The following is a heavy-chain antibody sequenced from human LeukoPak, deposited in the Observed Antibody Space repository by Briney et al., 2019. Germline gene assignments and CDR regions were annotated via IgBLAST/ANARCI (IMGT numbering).Heavy chain of an antibody. D-gene: IGHD3-16*01. J-gene: IGHJ4*02. V-gene: IGHV3-33*08. CDR1: GFTFSSYA. CDR2: IWYDGSNK. Sequence: GRSLRLSCAASGFTFSSYAMHWVRQAPGKGLEWVAVIWYDGSNKYYADSVKGRFPISRDNSKNTLYLQMNSLRAEDTAVYYCARAKGGALDYWGQGTMVTVSS. CDR3: ARAKGGALDY.